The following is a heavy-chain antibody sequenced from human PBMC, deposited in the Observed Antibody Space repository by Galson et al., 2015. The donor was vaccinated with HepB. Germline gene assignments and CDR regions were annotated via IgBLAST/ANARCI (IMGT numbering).Heavy chain of an antibody. D-gene: IGHD5-12*01. Sequence: SLRLSCAASGFTFSDYYMGWIRQAPGKGLEWVSYISSSSSYTNYADSVKGRFTISRDNAKNSLYLQMNSLRAEDTAVYYCAREVRGYSGYDPPPRDYYYYGMDVWGQGTTVTVSS. CDR1: GFTFSDYY. CDR3: AREVRGYSGYDPPPRDYYYYGMDV. J-gene: IGHJ6*02. CDR2: ISSSSSYT. V-gene: IGHV3-11*06.